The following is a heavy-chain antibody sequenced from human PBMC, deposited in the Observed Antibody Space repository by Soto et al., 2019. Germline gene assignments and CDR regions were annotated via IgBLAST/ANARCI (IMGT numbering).Heavy chain of an antibody. V-gene: IGHV1-69*06. Sequence: SVKVSCKASGGTFSSYAISCVLQSPVRRLEWMGGIIPNFGTANYAQKFQGRVTITEDKSTSTAYMELSSLRSEDAAVYYCARTVACMGGYYYYYGMDVWGQGTTVTVSS. CDR1: GGTFSSYA. D-gene: IGHD6-19*01. J-gene: IGHJ6*02. CDR2: IIPNFGTA. CDR3: ARTVACMGGYYYYYGMDV.